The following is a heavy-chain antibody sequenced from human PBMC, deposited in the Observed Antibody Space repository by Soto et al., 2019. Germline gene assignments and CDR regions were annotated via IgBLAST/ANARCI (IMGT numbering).Heavy chain of an antibody. J-gene: IGHJ4*02. D-gene: IGHD6-13*01. CDR1: GGSISSGGYY. CDR2: IYYSGST. V-gene: IGHV4-31*03. Sequence: PSETLSLTCTVSGGSISSGGYYWSWIRQHPGKGLEWIGYIYYSGSTYYNPSLKSRVTISVDTSKSQFSLKLSSVTAADTAVYYCARVTWKQQLIDYWGQGTLVTVSS. CDR3: ARVTWKQQLIDY.